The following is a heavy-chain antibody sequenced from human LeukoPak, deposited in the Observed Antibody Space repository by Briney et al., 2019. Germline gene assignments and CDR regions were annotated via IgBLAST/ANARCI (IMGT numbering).Heavy chain of an antibody. CDR3: ARGASLAYYMDV. CDR1: GFTFNSYW. D-gene: IGHD3-16*02. J-gene: IGHJ6*03. CDR2: INTDGSRT. V-gene: IGHV3-74*01. Sequence: GGSLRLSCAASGFTFNSYWIHWVRQAPGKGLVWVSRINTDGSRTNYADSVKGRFAISRDDAKNTVHLQMYSLEAEDSAVYYCARGASLAYYMDVWGKGTTVTVSS.